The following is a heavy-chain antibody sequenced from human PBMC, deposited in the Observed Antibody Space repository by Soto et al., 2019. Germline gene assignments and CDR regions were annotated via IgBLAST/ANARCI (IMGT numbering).Heavy chain of an antibody. D-gene: IGHD1-1*01. CDR1: GFTFSSYA. Sequence: XGSLRLSCAAAGFTFSSYAMSWVRQAPGRGLEWVSSISGSGGGTYYADSVKGRFTFSRDNSKNTLYLQMNSLRAEDTAVYYCAKFGMATTKRSPPYYIDYWGQGAMVTVSS. CDR3: AKFGMATTKRSPPYYIDY. V-gene: IGHV3-23*01. J-gene: IGHJ4*02. CDR2: ISGSGGGT.